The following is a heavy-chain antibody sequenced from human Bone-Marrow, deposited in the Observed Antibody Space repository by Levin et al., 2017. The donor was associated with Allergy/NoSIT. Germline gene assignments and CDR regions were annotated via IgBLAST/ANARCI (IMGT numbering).Heavy chain of an antibody. CDR1: GFTFSSYW. J-gene: IGHJ6*02. V-gene: IGHV3-7*01. CDR2: IKQDGSEK. Sequence: GGSLRLSCAASGFTFSSYWMNWVRQAPGKGLEWVAYIKQDGSEKNHVDSVKGRFIISRDNSKNSLYLQMNSLRAEDTAVYYCARGLTLIGVDSYDMDVWGQGTTVTVSS. CDR3: ARGLTLIGVDSYDMDV. D-gene: IGHD3-22*01.